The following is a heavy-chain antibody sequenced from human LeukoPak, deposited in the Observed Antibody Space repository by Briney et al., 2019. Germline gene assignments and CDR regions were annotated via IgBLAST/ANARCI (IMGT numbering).Heavy chain of an antibody. V-gene: IGHV4-39*07. J-gene: IGHJ5*02. CDR2: IFYSGST. D-gene: IGHD3-10*01. CDR1: GGSISTSSYY. Sequence: SETLSLTCTVSGGSISTSSYYWGWVRQPPGKGLEWIGNIFYSGSTYYSPSLKSRVTISLDTSRNQFSLKLNSVTAADTAVYYCAREWGDIIWFGELSRAWFDPWGQGTLVTVSS. CDR3: AREWGDIIWFGELSRAWFDP.